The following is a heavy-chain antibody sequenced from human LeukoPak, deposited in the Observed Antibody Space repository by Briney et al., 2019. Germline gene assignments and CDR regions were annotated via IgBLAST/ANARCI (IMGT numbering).Heavy chain of an antibody. V-gene: IGHV3-23*01. CDR2: ISGSGGST. J-gene: IGHJ4*02. D-gene: IGHD2/OR15-2a*01. CDR3: AKAEEYYPLDY. CDR1: GFTFSHYW. Sequence: HPGGSLRLSCSASGFTFSHYWMSWVRQAPGKGLEWVSAISGSGGSTYYADSVKGRFTISRDNSKNTLYLQMNSLRAEDTAVYYCAKAEEYYPLDYWGQGTLVTVSS.